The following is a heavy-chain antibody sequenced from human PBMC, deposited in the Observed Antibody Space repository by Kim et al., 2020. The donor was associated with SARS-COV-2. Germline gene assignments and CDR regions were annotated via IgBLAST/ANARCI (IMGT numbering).Heavy chain of an antibody. Sequence: SETLSLTCTVSGGSISSYYWSWIRQPPGKGLEWIGYLYYSGSTNYNPSLKSRVTISVDTSKNQFSLKLTSVTAADTAVYYCASSGDYGDYYDYWGQGT. CDR3: ASSGDYGDYYDY. D-gene: IGHD3-9*01. V-gene: IGHV4-59*01. CDR1: GGSISSYY. J-gene: IGHJ4*02. CDR2: LYYSGST.